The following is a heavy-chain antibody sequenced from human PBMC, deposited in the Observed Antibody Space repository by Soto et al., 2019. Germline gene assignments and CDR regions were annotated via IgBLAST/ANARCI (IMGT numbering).Heavy chain of an antibody. CDR1: GFTFSSYW. CDR2: IKQDGSEK. D-gene: IGHD3-3*01. CDR3: ARSSYDFWSGRENWFDP. J-gene: IGHJ5*02. Sequence: EVQLVESGGGLVQPGGSLRLSCAASGFTFSSYWMSWVRQAPGKGLEWVANIKQDGSEKYYVDSVKGRFTISRDNAKNSLYLQMNGLRAEDTAVYYCARSSYDFWSGRENWFDPWGQGTLVTVSS. V-gene: IGHV3-7*01.